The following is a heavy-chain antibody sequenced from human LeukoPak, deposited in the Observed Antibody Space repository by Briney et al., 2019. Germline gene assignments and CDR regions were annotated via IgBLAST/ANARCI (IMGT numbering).Heavy chain of an antibody. CDR2: IYYTGNT. V-gene: IGHV4-59*01. D-gene: IGHD4-17*01. CDR1: GGSISPYY. Sequence: SETLSLTCTVSGGSISPYYWTWLRQPPGKGLEWLGYIYYTGNTNYNPSLKSRVTISVDTSRNQFSLKLNSVTAADTAVYYCARDPCGDTAYYFDCWAREPWSPSPQ. J-gene: IGHJ4*02. CDR3: ARDPCGDTAYYFDC.